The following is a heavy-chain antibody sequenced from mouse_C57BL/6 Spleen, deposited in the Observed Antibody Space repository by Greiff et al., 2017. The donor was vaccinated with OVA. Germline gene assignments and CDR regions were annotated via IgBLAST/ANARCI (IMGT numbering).Heavy chain of an antibody. CDR1: GYTFTSYG. CDR3: ARKEIYYDYDEGYFDY. Sequence: QVQLQQSGAELARPGASVKLSCKASGYTFTSYGISWVKQRTGQGLEWIGEIYPRSGNTYYNEKFKGKATLTADKSSSTAYMELRSLTSEDSAVYFCARKEIYYDYDEGYFDYWGQGTTLTVSS. CDR2: IYPRSGNT. D-gene: IGHD2-4*01. J-gene: IGHJ2*01. V-gene: IGHV1-81*01.